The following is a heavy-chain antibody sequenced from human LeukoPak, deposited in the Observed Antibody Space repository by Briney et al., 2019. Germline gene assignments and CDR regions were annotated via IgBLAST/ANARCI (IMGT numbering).Heavy chain of an antibody. CDR1: GFTFSSYA. J-gene: IGHJ5*02. D-gene: IGHD6-19*01. Sequence: GGSLRLSCAASGFTFSSYAMHWVRQAPGKGLEWVAVISYDGSNKYYADSVKGRFTISRDNSKNTLYLQMNSLRAEDTAVYYCVQQGGIAVAGTWGQGTLVTVSS. CDR3: VQQGGIAVAGT. CDR2: ISYDGSNK. V-gene: IGHV3-30-3*01.